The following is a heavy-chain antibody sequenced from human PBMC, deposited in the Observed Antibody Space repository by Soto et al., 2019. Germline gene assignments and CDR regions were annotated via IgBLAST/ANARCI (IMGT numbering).Heavy chain of an antibody. J-gene: IGHJ6*03. Sequence: ASLKVCCKAPGDTFTGYYMHWVRQAPGQGLEWMGWINPNSGGTNYAQKFQGWVTMTRDTSISTAHMELSRLRSDDTAVYYCARSYYDILTGSPYYMDVWGKGTTVTVSS. CDR3: ARSYYDILTGSPYYMDV. D-gene: IGHD3-9*01. CDR2: INPNSGGT. CDR1: GDTFTGYY. V-gene: IGHV1-2*04.